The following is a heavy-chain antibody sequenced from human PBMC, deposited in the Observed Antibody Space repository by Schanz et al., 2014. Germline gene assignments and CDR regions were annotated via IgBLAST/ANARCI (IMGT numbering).Heavy chain of an antibody. Sequence: VQLAESGGGLVQPGRSLRLSCAASGFNFGSHGMHWVRQAPGKGLEWVAVISYDGSFKNYADSVRGRITISRDNSKSALYLQMNSLRAEDTAVYYCAKDGPGGSGSYSADGGMDVWGQGTTVTVSS. J-gene: IGHJ6*02. CDR1: GFNFGSHG. D-gene: IGHD3-10*01. CDR2: ISYDGSFK. CDR3: AKDGPGGSGSYSADGGMDV. V-gene: IGHV3-33*06.